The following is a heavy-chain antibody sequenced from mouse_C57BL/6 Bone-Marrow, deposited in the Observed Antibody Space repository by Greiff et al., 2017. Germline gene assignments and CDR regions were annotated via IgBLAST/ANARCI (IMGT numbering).Heavy chain of an antibody. D-gene: IGHD2-4*01. CDR1: GYTFTGYW. V-gene: IGHV1-9*01. Sequence: QVQLQQSGAELMKPGASVKLSCKATGYTFTGYWIEWVKQRPGHGLEWIGEILPGSGSTNYNEKFKGKATFTADTSSNSTYMQLSSLTTEDSALYYCARPLYYEYAWFAYWGQGTLVTGSA. CDR2: ILPGSGST. J-gene: IGHJ3*01. CDR3: ARPLYYEYAWFAY.